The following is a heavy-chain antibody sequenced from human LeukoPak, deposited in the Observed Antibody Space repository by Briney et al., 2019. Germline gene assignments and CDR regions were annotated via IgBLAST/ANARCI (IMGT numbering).Heavy chain of an antibody. D-gene: IGHD3-3*01. CDR2: ISSSSSYI. J-gene: IGHJ4*02. V-gene: IGHV3-21*01. Sequence: GGSLRLSCAASGFTFSNYIMNWVRQAPGKGLEWVSSISSSSSYIYYADSVKGRFTISRDNAKNSLYLQMNSLRAEDTAVYYCARVRGDFWSGYYSHWGQGTLVTVSS. CDR1: GFTFSNYI. CDR3: ARVRGDFWSGYYSH.